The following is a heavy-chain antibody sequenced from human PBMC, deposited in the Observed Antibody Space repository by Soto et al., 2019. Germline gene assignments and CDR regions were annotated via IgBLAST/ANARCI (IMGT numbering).Heavy chain of an antibody. CDR1: GYSFNNYW. D-gene: IGHD3-22*01. CDR2: IHPSDSDT. CDR3: ARQGLRSSGWFDL. J-gene: IGHJ5*02. Sequence: GESLKISCKGSGYSFNNYWIGWVRQRPGKGLEWMGMIHPSDSDTRYSPSFQGQATMSADKSISGAYLQWSSVKASDTAIYYCARQGLRSSGWFDLWGQGTQVTVS. V-gene: IGHV5-51*01.